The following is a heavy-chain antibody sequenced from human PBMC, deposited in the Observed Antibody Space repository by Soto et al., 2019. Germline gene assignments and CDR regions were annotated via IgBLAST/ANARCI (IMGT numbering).Heavy chain of an antibody. J-gene: IGHJ4*02. CDR3: ASSRSSWYTYFDY. V-gene: IGHV4-59*01. Sequence: SETLSLTCTVSGGSISSYYWSWIRQPPGKGLEWIGYIYYSGSTNYNPSLKSRVTISVDTSKNQFSLKLSSVTAADTAVYYCASSRSSWYTYFDYWGQGTLVTVSS. CDR2: IYYSGST. CDR1: GGSISSYY. D-gene: IGHD6-13*01.